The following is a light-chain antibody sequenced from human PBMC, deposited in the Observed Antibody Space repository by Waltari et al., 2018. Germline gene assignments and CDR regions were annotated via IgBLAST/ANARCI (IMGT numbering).Light chain of an antibody. V-gene: IGLV1-36*01. CDR1: RSNIGSNS. Sequence: QSVLTQPPSASEAARKSVTISCSGSRSNIGSNSVTWYQQLPETAPKLLIYYNDRRASGVSYRFSGSKSGTSASLAISGLQTGDEADYYCAAWDDSLSAVLFGGGTRLTVL. CDR2: YND. J-gene: IGLJ2*01. CDR3: AAWDDSLSAVL.